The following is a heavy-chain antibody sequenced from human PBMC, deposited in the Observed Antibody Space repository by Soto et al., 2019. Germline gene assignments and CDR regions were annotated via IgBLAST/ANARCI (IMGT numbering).Heavy chain of an antibody. CDR2: IYHSGST. J-gene: IGHJ6*02. V-gene: IGHV4-4*02. CDR3: ARRLYYDSTAFEGGDTDA. D-gene: IGHD3-22*01. Sequence: SETLSLTCAVSGGSISSSNWWSWVRQPPGKGLEWIGKIYHSGSTNYNPSLKSRVTISVDKSKNQFSLKLSSVTAADTAVYYCARRLYYDSTAFEGGDTDAWRHGTPVTVS. CDR1: GGSISSSNW.